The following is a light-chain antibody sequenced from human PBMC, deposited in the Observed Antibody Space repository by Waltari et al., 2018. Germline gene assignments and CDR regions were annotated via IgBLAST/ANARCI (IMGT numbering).Light chain of an antibody. V-gene: IGLV2-8*01. Sequence: QSALTQPPSASGSPGQSVTISCTGTSSDVGGWNYVSWYQQHPGKAPKLIIHEVTKRPSGVPDRFSGSKSGNTASLTASGLQAEDEADYYCSSYTGDSSAVLFGGGTKLTVL. J-gene: IGLJ2*01. CDR2: EVT. CDR3: SSYTGDSSAVL. CDR1: SSDVGGWNY.